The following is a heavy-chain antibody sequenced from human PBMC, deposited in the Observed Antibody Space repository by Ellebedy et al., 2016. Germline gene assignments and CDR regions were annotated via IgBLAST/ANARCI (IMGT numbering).Heavy chain of an antibody. CDR1: GFTFSSYW. CDR3: AREDLWYSTAGGYYYGMDV. V-gene: IGHV3-7*01. D-gene: IGHD6-13*01. Sequence: GESLKISXAASGFTFSSYWMSWVRQAPGKGLEWVANIKQDGSEKYYVDSVKGRFTISRDNAKNSLYLQMNSLRAEDTAVYYCAREDLWYSTAGGYYYGMDVWGQGTTVTVSS. CDR2: IKQDGSEK. J-gene: IGHJ6*02.